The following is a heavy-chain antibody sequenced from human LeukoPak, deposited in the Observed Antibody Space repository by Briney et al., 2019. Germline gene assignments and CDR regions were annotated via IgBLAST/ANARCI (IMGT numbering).Heavy chain of an antibody. V-gene: IGHV1-2*02. CDR1: GYTFTGYY. CDR2: INPNSGGT. Sequence: ASVQVSCKASGYTFTGYYMHWVRQAPGQGLEWMGWINPNSGGTNYAQKFRGRVTMTRDTSISTAYMELSRLRSDDTAVYYCASTPRRSGYGLGGYWGQGTLVTVSS. D-gene: IGHD5-12*01. CDR3: ASTPRRSGYGLGGY. J-gene: IGHJ4*02.